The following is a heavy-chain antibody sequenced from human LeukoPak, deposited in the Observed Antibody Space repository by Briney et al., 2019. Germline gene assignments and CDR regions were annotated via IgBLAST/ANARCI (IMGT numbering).Heavy chain of an antibody. V-gene: IGHV4-34*01. CDR2: INHSGST. CDR3: ARSVRARPYYDFWSGYYRPIYFDY. J-gene: IGHJ4*02. Sequence: PSETLSLTCAVYGGSFSGYYWSWLRQPPGKGLEWIGEINHSGSTNYNPSLKSRVTISVDTSKNQFSLKLSSVTAADTAVYYCARSVRARPYYDFWSGYYRPIYFDYWGQGTLVTVSS. D-gene: IGHD3-3*01. CDR1: GGSFSGYY.